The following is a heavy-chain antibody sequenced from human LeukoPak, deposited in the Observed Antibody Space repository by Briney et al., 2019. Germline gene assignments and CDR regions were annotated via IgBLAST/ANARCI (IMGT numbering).Heavy chain of an antibody. CDR3: ARESYDWSGHFPRDFDY. V-gene: IGHV3-21*01. CDR2: VSSRSTYT. J-gene: IGHJ4*02. CDR1: GFTFSIHG. D-gene: IGHD3-3*01. Sequence: GGSLRLPCAASGFTFSIHGMNWVRQAPGKGLEWVASVSSRSTYTHFADSVKGRFTIYRDDADESLFLHMNGLRVEDTAVYYCARESYDWSGHFPRDFDYWGQGTLVTVSS.